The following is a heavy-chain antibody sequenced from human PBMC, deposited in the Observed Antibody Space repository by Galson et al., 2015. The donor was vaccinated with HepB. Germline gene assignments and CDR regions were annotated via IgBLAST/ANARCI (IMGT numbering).Heavy chain of an antibody. CDR3: MVTASDFWDFDY. CDR2: ISFEGSKR. Sequence: SLRLSCAGSGFVFSSYAIHWVRQAPGKGLEWVAVISFEGSKRYFADSVMGRFTISRDNSKNTAYLQMNSVRSEDTALYYCMVTASDFWDFDYWGRGTLVAVSS. D-gene: IGHD3-3*01. V-gene: IGHV3-30*04. CDR1: GFVFSSYA. J-gene: IGHJ4*02.